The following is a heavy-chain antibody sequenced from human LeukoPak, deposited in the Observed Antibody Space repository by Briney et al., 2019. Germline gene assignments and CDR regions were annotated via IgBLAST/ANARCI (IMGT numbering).Heavy chain of an antibody. D-gene: IGHD3-3*01. CDR2: INHSGST. J-gene: IGHJ4*02. V-gene: IGHV4-34*01. CDR3: ARVPSYDFWSGYYGRYFDY. Sequence: PSETLSLICAVYGGSFSGYYWSWIRQPPGKGLEWIGEINHSGSTNYNPSLKSRVTISVDTSKNQFSLKLSSVTAADTAVYYCARVPSYDFWSGYYGRYFDYWGQGTLVTVSS. CDR1: GGSFSGYY.